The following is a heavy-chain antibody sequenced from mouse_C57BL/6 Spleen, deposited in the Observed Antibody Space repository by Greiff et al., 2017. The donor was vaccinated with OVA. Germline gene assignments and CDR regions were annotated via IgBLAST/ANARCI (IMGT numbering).Heavy chain of an antibody. J-gene: IGHJ2*01. D-gene: IGHD2-5*01. V-gene: IGHV1-69*01. CDR1: GYTFTSYW. Sequence: QVHVKQPGAELVMPGASVKLSCKASGYTFTSYWMHWVKQRPGQGLEWIGEIDPSDSYTNYNQKFKGKSTLTVDKSSSTAYMQLSSLTSEDSAVYYCARSYYSNWGYFDYWGQGTTLTVSS. CDR2: IDPSDSYT. CDR3: ARSYYSNWGYFDY.